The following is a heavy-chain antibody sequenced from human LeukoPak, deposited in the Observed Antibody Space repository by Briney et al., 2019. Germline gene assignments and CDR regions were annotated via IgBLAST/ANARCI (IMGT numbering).Heavy chain of an antibody. D-gene: IGHD6-19*01. J-gene: IGHJ5*02. CDR3: AREPRWGEIAVAGMRIWFDP. V-gene: IGHV1-24*01. CDR2: FDPEDGET. Sequence: GASVKVSCKVSGYTLTELSMHWVRQAPGKGLEWMGGFDPEDGETIYAQKFQGRVTMTVDTSTDTAYMELRSLRSDDTAVYYCAREPRWGEIAVAGMRIWFDPWGQGTLVTVSS. CDR1: GYTLTELS.